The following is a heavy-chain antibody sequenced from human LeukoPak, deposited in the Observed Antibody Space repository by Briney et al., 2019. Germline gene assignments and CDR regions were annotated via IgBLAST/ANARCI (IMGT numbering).Heavy chain of an antibody. CDR3: ARDRGIAAAGTSFFDY. CDR1: GFTVSSYA. J-gene: IGHJ4*02. D-gene: IGHD6-13*01. V-gene: IGHV3-23*01. CDR2: IRVDGGST. Sequence: GGSLRLSCAASGFTVSSYAMSWVRQAPGKGLEWVSSIRVDGGSTYYADSVKGRFTISRDNSKNTLYLQMNSLRAEDTALYYCARDRGIAAAGTSFFDYWGQGTLVTVSS.